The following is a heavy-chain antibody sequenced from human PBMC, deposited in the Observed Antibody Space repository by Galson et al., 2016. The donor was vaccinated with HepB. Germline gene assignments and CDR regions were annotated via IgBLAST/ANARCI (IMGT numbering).Heavy chain of an antibody. J-gene: IGHJ6*02. CDR2: ISYDGSNK. CDR1: GFTFSRYA. CDR3: ARDRGPYGDYSYYYFGMDV. D-gene: IGHD4-17*01. V-gene: IGHV3-30*14. Sequence: SLRLSCAVSGFTFSRYAMHWVRQAPGKGLEWVAVISYDGSNKYYADSVKGRFTISRDNSRNTLFLQMNSLRAEDTAVYYCARDRGPYGDYSYYYFGMDVWGQGTTVTVPS.